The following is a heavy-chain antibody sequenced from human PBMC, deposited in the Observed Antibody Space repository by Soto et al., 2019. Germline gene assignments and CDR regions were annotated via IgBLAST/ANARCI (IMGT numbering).Heavy chain of an antibody. D-gene: IGHD3-10*01. Sequence: EVQLLESGGGLVQPGGSLRISCIGSGFTVSSNALRWVRQSPGKGLECVSAISGSCGTTYYADSVKGRFAVSRDNSNNTRYLQMNSLRAEDTAVYYCAKQRAGFGSGSYTYYFDYWGQGTLVTVSS. CDR2: ISGSCGTT. CDR1: GFTVSSNA. V-gene: IGHV3-23*01. CDR3: AKQRAGFGSGSYTYYFDY. J-gene: IGHJ4*02.